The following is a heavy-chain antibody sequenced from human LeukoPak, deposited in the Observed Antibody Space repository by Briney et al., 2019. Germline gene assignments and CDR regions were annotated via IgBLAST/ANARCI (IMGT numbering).Heavy chain of an antibody. Sequence: SETLSLTCTVSGGSISSYYWSWIRQPPGKGLEWIGYIYYSGSTNYNPSLKSRVTISVDTSKNQFSLKLSSVTAADTAVYYCARVGSGSYGTALDYRGQGTLVTVSS. D-gene: IGHD1-26*01. CDR2: IYYSGST. J-gene: IGHJ4*02. V-gene: IGHV4-59*01. CDR3: ARVGSGSYGTALDY. CDR1: GGSISSYY.